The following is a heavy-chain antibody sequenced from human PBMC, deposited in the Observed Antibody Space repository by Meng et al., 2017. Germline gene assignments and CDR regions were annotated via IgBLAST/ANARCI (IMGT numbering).Heavy chain of an antibody. V-gene: IGHV3-23*01. Sequence: GESLKISCAASGFTFSSYAMSWVRQAPGKGLEWVSAISGSGGSTYYADSVKGRFTISRDNSKNTLYLQMNSLRAEDTAVYYCARGGYSSSWYIGDYWGQGTLVTVSS. CDR3: ARGGYSSSWYIGDY. CDR1: GFTFSSYA. CDR2: ISGSGGST. J-gene: IGHJ4*02. D-gene: IGHD6-13*01.